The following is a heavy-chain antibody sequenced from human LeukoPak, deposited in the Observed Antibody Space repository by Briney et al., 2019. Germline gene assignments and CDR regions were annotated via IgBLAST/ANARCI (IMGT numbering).Heavy chain of an antibody. Sequence: SETLSLTCAVYGGSFSGYYWSWIRQPPGKGLEWIGYIYYSGSTNYNPSLKSRVTISVDTSKNQFSLKLSSVTAADTAVYYRARGGTYRFDPWGQGTLVTVSS. CDR2: IYYSGST. D-gene: IGHD3-16*01. J-gene: IGHJ5*02. V-gene: IGHV4-59*01. CDR3: ARGGTYRFDP. CDR1: GGSFSGYY.